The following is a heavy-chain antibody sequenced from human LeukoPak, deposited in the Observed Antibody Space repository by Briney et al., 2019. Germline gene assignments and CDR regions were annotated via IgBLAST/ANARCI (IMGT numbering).Heavy chain of an antibody. Sequence: GGSLRLSCAASGFTFSSYAMHWVRQAPGKGLEWVAVISYDGSNKYYADSVKGRFTISRDNSKNTLYLQMNSLRAEDTAVYYCATGGYGRAYFDYWGQGTLVTVSS. CDR3: ATGGYGRAYFDY. D-gene: IGHD5-12*01. V-gene: IGHV3-30*01. J-gene: IGHJ4*02. CDR2: ISYDGSNK. CDR1: GFTFSSYA.